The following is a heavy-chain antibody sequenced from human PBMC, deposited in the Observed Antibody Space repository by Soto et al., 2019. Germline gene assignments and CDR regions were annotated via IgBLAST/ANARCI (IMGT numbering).Heavy chain of an antibody. Sequence: EVQLVESGGGLVQPGGSLRLSCAASGFTFSSYWMHWVRQAPGKGLVWVSSISTDASSTSYADPVKGRFTISRDNAKNTLYVLTDSVRADDTAVYYFARLPNKSPQNWGQGTLVIVSP. CDR2: ISTDASST. CDR3: ARLPNKSPQN. CDR1: GFTFSSYW. J-gene: IGHJ1*01. V-gene: IGHV3-74*01.